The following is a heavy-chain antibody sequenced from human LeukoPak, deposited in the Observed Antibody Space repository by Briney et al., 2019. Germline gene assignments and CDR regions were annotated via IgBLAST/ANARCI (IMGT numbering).Heavy chain of an antibody. CDR3: ARELRQWLVTYYFDY. V-gene: IGHV4-34*01. J-gene: IGHJ4*02. Sequence: PSETLSLTCAVYGGSFSGYYWSWIRQPPGKGLEWIGEINHSGSTNYNPSLKSRVTISVDTSKNQFSLKLSSVTAADTAVYYCARELRQWLVTYYFDYWGQGTLVTVSS. CDR1: GGSFSGYY. D-gene: IGHD6-19*01. CDR2: INHSGST.